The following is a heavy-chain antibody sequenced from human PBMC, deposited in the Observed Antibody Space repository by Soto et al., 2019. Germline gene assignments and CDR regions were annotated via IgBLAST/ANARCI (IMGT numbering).Heavy chain of an antibody. CDR1: GFTFSSCG. CDR2: IWFDGSNK. J-gene: IGHJ4*02. V-gene: IGHV3-33*01. D-gene: IGHD6-6*01. CDR3: ARDPYSTSSGPDY. Sequence: GGSLRLSCAASGFTFSSCGMHWVRQAPGKGLEWVAVIWFDGSNKYYADSVKGRFTISRDNSKNTLYLQVNSLRAEDTAVYYCARDPYSTSSGPDYWGQGTLVTVSS.